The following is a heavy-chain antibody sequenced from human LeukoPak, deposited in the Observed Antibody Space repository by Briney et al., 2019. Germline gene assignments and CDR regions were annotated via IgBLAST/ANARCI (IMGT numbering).Heavy chain of an antibody. Sequence: GGSLTLSCAASGFPFSTSTLSWVRQAPGKRLEWVSAIDGGYTTYYADSAKGRFTISRDNSKNTLSLHMYSLTAEDTAVYFCAKDGHCSSSSCQFDYWGQGTLVIVSS. V-gene: IGHV3-23*01. D-gene: IGHD2-2*01. CDR2: IDGGYTT. J-gene: IGHJ4*02. CDR1: GFPFSTST. CDR3: AKDGHCSSSSCQFDY.